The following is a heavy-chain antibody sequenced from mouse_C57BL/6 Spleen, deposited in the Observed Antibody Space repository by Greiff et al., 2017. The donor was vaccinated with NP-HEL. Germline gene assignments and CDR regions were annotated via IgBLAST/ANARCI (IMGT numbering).Heavy chain of an antibody. J-gene: IGHJ1*03. Sequence: VQLQQPGAELVRPGTSVKLSCKASGYTFTSYWMHWVKQRPGQGLEWIGVIDPSDSYTNYNQKFTGKATLTVDTSSSTAYMQLSSLTSEDSAVYYGARQGYSNYWYFDVWGTGTTVTVSS. V-gene: IGHV1-59*01. CDR3: ARQGYSNYWYFDV. D-gene: IGHD2-5*01. CDR1: GYTFTSYW. CDR2: IDPSDSYT.